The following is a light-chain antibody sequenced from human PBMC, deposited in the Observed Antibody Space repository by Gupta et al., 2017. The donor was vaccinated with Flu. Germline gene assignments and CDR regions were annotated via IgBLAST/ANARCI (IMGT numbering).Light chain of an antibody. CDR2: QDS. CDR3: QAWDSSTVV. CDR1: TSGNKY. J-gene: IGLJ2*01. Sequence: SYELTPPTSVSVSPVQTARIPRPGDTSGNKYACWYQQKPGQTPVLVIYQDSKRPSGIPERFSGSNSGNTATLTISGTQAMDEADYYCQAWDSSTVVFGGGTKLTVL. V-gene: IGLV3-1*01.